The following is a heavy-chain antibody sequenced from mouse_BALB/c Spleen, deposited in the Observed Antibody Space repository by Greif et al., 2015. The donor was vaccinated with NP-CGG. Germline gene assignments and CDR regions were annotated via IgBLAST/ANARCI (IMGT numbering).Heavy chain of an antibody. CDR2: INPSTGYT. V-gene: IGHV1-7*01. D-gene: IGHD4-1*01. CDR3: ARKGLTGAFDY. Sequence: VQLQQSGAELAKPGASVKMSCKASGYTFTSYWMHWVKQRPGQGLEWIGYINPSTGYTEYNQKFKDKATLTADKSSSPAYMQLSSLTSEDSAVYYCARKGLTGAFDYWGQGTTLTVSS. CDR1: GYTFTSYW. J-gene: IGHJ2*01.